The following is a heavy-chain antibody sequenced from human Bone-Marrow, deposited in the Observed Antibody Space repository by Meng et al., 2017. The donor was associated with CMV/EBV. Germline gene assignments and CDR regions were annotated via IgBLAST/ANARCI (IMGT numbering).Heavy chain of an antibody. CDR1: GYTFTDYY. J-gene: IGHJ6*02. D-gene: IGHD6-13*01. V-gene: IGHV1-69-2*01. Sequence: ASVKVSCKGSGYTFTDYYMHWVQQAPGKGLEWMRLVDPEDGETIDAEKFQGRVTITSDTSTDTAYMELSSLRSEDTAVYHCALVVAAAGLPDVWAQGTTVTVSS. CDR2: VDPEDGET. CDR3: ALVVAAAGLPDV.